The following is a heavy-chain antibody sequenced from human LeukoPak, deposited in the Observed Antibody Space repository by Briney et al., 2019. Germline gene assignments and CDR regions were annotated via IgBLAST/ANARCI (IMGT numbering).Heavy chain of an antibody. CDR1: GFTFSDYY. CDR2: ISSSSSYT. CDR3: LPLLSRPYVEDGFDI. J-gene: IGHJ3*02. V-gene: IGHV3-11*06. D-gene: IGHD2/OR15-2a*01. Sequence: GGSLRLSCTASGFTFSDYYMSWIRQAPGKGLEWVSYISSSSSYTKYADSVKGRFTISRDNARNSLYLQMNSLRAEDTAVYYCLPLLSRPYVEDGFDIWGQGIMVTVSS.